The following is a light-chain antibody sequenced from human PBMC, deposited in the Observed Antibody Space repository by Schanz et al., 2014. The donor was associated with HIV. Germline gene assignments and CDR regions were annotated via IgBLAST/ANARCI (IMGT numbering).Light chain of an antibody. V-gene: IGLV1-40*01. Sequence: QSVLTQPPSVSGAPGQRVTIPCSGSSSNVGAGFDVHWYQQALGKAPTLLIYTNDNRLSGVPDRYSGSKSGTSASLAITGLRSEDEADYYCAAWDDSLSGVVFGGGTKLTVL. J-gene: IGLJ2*01. CDR1: SSNVGAGFD. CDR2: TND. CDR3: AAWDDSLSGVV.